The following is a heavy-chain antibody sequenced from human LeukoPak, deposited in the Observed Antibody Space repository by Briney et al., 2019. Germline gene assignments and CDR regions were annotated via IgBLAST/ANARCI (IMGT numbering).Heavy chain of an antibody. CDR3: ARVVELWFGELSSETFDY. D-gene: IGHD3-10*01. V-gene: IGHV4-30-4*07. CDR1: GGSISGGGYS. J-gene: IGHJ4*02. CDR2: IFYSGTT. Sequence: SSQTLSLTCAVSGGSISGGGYSWSWVRQPPGKGLEWIGYIFYSGTTYYNPSLKSRVTISVDTSKNQFSLKLSSVTAADTAVYYCARVVELWFGELSSETFDYWGQGTLVTVSS.